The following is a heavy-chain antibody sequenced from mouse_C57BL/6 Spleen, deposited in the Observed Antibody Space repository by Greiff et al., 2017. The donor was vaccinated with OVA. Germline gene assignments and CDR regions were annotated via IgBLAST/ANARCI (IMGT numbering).Heavy chain of an antibody. J-gene: IGHJ2*01. CDR1: GYTFTSYW. V-gene: IGHV1-74*01. Sequence: QVQLQQSGAELVKPGASVKVSCKASGYTFTSYWMHWVKQRPGQGLEWIGRIHPSDSDTNYNQKFKGKATLTVDKSSSTAYMQLSILTSEDSAVYYCATQLGPEGGNYWGQGTTLTVSS. D-gene: IGHD4-1*02. CDR3: ATQLGPEGGNY. CDR2: IHPSDSDT.